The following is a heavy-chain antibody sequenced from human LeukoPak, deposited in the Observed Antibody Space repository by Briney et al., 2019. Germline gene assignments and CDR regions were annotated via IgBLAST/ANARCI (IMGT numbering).Heavy chain of an antibody. CDR3: ARVGYCSGGSCSPPDY. CDR2: INPNSGGT. CDR1: GYTFTGYY. D-gene: IGHD2-15*01. V-gene: IGHV1-2*06. J-gene: IGHJ4*02. Sequence: ASVKVSCKASGYTFTGYYMHWVRQAPGQGLEWMGRINPNSGGTNYAQKFQGRVTMTRDTSISTAYMELSRLRSDDTAVYYCARVGYCSGGSCSPPDYRGQGTLVTVSS.